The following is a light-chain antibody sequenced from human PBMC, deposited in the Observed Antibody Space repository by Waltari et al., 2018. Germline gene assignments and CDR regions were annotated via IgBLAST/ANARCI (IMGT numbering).Light chain of an antibody. J-gene: IGKJ2*01. Sequence: DIVMTQSPDSLAVSLGARATIDCKSNQTVLYSSNNKDYLAWYQQKPGQPPKLVLYWASTRESGVPDRFSASGSGTDFTLTISSLQAEDVAVYYCQQYYSSPYTFGQGTKLEIK. CDR2: WAS. CDR1: QTVLYSSNNKDY. V-gene: IGKV4-1*01. CDR3: QQYYSSPYT.